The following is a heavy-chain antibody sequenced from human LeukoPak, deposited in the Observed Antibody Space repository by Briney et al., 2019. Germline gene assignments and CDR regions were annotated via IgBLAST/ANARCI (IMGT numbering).Heavy chain of an antibody. J-gene: IGHJ4*02. D-gene: IGHD3-22*01. CDR2: IIPIFGTA. CDR3: ARDRRYYYDSSGYSDLYYFDY. CDR1: GGTFSSYA. Sequence: ASVKVSCKASGGTFSSYAISWVRQAPGQGLEWMGGIIPIFGTANYAQKFQGRVTITADESTSTAYMELSSLRSEDTAVYYCARDRRYYYDSSGYSDLYYFDYWGQGTLVTVSS. V-gene: IGHV1-69*13.